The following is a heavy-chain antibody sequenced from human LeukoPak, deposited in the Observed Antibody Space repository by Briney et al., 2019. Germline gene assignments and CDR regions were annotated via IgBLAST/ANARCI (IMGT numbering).Heavy chain of an antibody. CDR1: GGTFSSYA. Sequence: SVKVSCKASGGTFSSYAISWVRQAPGQGLEWMGRIIPILGIANYAQKFQGRVTITADKSTSTAYMELSSLRSEDTAVYYCARAYSRYCSGGSCYSGLSAGDYFDYWGQGTLVTVSS. J-gene: IGHJ4*02. D-gene: IGHD2-15*01. V-gene: IGHV1-69*04. CDR2: IIPILGIA. CDR3: ARAYSRYCSGGSCYSGLSAGDYFDY.